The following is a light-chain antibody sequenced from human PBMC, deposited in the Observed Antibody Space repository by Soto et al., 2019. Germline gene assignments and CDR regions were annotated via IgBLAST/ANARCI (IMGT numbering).Light chain of an antibody. CDR3: QQYNSYPYS. V-gene: IGKV1-5*01. Sequence: DIQVTQSPSTLSASVGDRVTISCRASQNIDSWLAWYQQKPGKAPKLLIYDASSLESGVPSRFSGSGSGTDFTLTISRLQPDDFASYYCQQYNSYPYSFGPGTKVDIK. CDR1: QNIDSW. CDR2: DAS. J-gene: IGKJ3*01.